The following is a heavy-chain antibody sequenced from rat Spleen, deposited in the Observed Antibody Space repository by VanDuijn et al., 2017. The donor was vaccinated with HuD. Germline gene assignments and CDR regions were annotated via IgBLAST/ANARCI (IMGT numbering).Heavy chain of an antibody. CDR2: INTDSSDT. D-gene: IGHD2-1*01. V-gene: IGHV5-43*01. Sequence: EVKLVESGGGLVQPGRSLKVSCVASGFTFSSYVMHWFRQAPENGIEWLAYINTDSSDTHYAETVKGRFTISRDNAKNTVDMQLNSLRSEDTAMYFCAREREYLRYFDYWGQGVMVTVSS. J-gene: IGHJ2*01. CDR1: GFTFSSYV. CDR3: AREREYLRYFDY.